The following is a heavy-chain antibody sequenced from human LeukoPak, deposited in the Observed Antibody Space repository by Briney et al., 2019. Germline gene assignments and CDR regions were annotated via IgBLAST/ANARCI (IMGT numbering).Heavy chain of an antibody. CDR1: GGTFSRYA. CDR2: IIPIFGTA. D-gene: IGHD6-6*01. CDR3: ARAKGSSSGGNFDY. Sequence: ASVKVSCKASGGTFSRYAISWVRQAPGQGLEWMGGIIPIFGTANYAQKFQGRVTITADESTSTAYMELSSLRSEDTAVYYCARAKGSSSGGNFDYWGQGTLVTVSS. V-gene: IGHV1-69*13. J-gene: IGHJ4*02.